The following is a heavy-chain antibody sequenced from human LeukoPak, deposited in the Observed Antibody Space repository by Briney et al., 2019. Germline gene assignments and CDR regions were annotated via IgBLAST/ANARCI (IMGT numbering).Heavy chain of an antibody. CDR3: ARDQNGAAFDI. Sequence: GGSLRLSCAASGFTFSSYSMDWVRQAPGKGLEWVSSISSSSSYIYYADSVKGRFTISRDNDKNSLYLQMNSLRAEDTAVYYCARDQNGAAFDIWGQGTMVTVSS. CDR2: ISSSSSYI. V-gene: IGHV3-21*01. D-gene: IGHD3-10*01. J-gene: IGHJ3*02. CDR1: GFTFSSYS.